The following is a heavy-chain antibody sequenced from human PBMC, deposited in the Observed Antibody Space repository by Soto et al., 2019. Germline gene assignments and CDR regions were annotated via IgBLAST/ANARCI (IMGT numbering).Heavy chain of an antibody. CDR1: GYSFTSYW. V-gene: IGHV5-51*03. Sequence: VQLVPSGAEVKKPGESLKISCKGSGYSFTSYWIGWVRQMPGKGLEWMGIIYPGDSDTRYSPSFQGQVTISADKSIRTAYLHWSSLKASDTAMYYCARVILTGYKTQPWFDYWGQGTLVTVSS. CDR3: ARVILTGYKTQPWFDY. J-gene: IGHJ4*02. CDR2: IYPGDSDT. D-gene: IGHD3-9*01.